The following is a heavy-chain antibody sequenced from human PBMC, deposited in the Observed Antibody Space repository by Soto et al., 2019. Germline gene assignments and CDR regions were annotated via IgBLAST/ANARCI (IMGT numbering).Heavy chain of an antibody. D-gene: IGHD2-8*01. V-gene: IGHV3-23*01. J-gene: IGHJ3*02. CDR1: GFTFNDYA. Sequence: EVQLLESGGDLVQPGGSLRLSCAASGFTFNDYALPWVRQVPGKGLEWVSSLSSRGFSTHYAESVKGRFTISRDNIKNKVYLQMNGLRAEDTSEYYCASDRAVYCNNGICRDAFDSWGQGTLVTVSS. CDR2: LSSRGFST. CDR3: ASDRAVYCNNGICRDAFDS.